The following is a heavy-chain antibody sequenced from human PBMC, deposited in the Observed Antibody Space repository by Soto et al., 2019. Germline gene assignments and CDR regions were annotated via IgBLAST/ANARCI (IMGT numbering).Heavy chain of an antibody. CDR2: ISWNSGNI. V-gene: IGHV3-9*01. CDR1: GFTFDDYA. D-gene: IGHD6-13*01. J-gene: IGHJ4*02. CDR3: ARDPGSSWYYFDY. Sequence: PGGSLRLSCAASGFTFDDYAMHWVRQAPGKGLEWVSGISWNSGNIGYADSVKGRFTISRDNAKNSLYLQMNSLRADDTAVYYCARDPGSSWYYFDYWGQGTLVTVSS.